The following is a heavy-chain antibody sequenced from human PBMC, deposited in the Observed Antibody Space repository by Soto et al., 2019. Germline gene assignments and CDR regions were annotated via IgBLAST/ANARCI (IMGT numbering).Heavy chain of an antibody. J-gene: IGHJ4*02. CDR3: AKDRWGDFGDLNLPGY. V-gene: IGHV3-30*18. CDR1: GFTFSSFG. CDR2: ISDDGNSK. D-gene: IGHD4-17*01. Sequence: QVLLVESGGGVVQPGRSLRISCAVSGFTFSSFGMHWVRQAPGKGLEWVAVISDDGNSKHYADSQKGRFTISRDNSNNTLYLQMDSLGPEDTAVYYCAKDRWGDFGDLNLPGYWGQGSLVTVSS.